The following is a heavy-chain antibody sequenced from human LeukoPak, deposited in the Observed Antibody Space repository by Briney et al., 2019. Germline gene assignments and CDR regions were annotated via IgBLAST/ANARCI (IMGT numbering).Heavy chain of an antibody. CDR1: GYTFTGYY. J-gene: IGHJ4*02. V-gene: IGHV1-2*02. D-gene: IGHD2-2*01. Sequence: AASVKVSCKASGYTFTGYYMHWVRQAPGQGLEWMAWINPSSGGTYYAQNFHDRITMTRDTSISTAYMELSRLRSDDTAIYYCARANALYCSSTSCLFDYWGQGTLVTVSS. CDR2: INPSSGGT. CDR3: ARANALYCSSTSCLFDY.